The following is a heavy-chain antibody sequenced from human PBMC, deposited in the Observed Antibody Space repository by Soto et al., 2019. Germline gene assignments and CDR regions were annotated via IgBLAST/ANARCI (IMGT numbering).Heavy chain of an antibody. D-gene: IGHD1-26*01. V-gene: IGHV1-2*02. J-gene: IGHJ6*02. CDR2: INPNSGGT. CDR3: ARGGPIVGATEGGEYYYYGMDV. Sequence: QVQLVQSGAEVKKPGASVKVSCKASGYTFTGYYMHWVRQAPGQGLEWMGWINPNSGGTNYAQKFQGRVTMTGDTSISTAYMELSRLRSDDTAVYYCARGGPIVGATEGGEYYYYGMDVWGQGTTVTVSS. CDR1: GYTFTGYY.